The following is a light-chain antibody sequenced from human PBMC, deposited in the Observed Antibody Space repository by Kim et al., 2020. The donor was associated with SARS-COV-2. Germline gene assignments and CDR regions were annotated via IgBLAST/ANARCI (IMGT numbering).Light chain of an antibody. J-gene: IGLJ1*01. CDR1: NIGSKN. Sequence: SYELTQPLSVSVALGQTARITCGGNNIGSKNVHWYQQKPGQAPVVVIYSDGNRPSGIPKRFSGSNSGNTATLTISRAQAGDEADYYCQVWDSNTLFVFGTGTKVTVL. CDR2: SDG. CDR3: QVWDSNTLFV. V-gene: IGLV3-9*01.